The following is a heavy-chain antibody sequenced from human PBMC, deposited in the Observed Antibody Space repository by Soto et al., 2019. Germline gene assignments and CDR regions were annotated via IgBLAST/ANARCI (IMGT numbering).Heavy chain of an antibody. J-gene: IGHJ6*02. CDR2: ISWDGGST. D-gene: IGHD3-10*01. CDR3: AKGRGLITMVRGVIPKPQRYYYGMDV. V-gene: IGHV3-43D*03. CDR1: GFTFDDYA. Sequence: GGSLRLSCAASGFTFDDYAMHWVRQAPGKGLEWVSLISWDGGSTYYADSVKGRFTISRDNSKNSLYLQMNSLRAEDTALYYCAKGRGLITMVRGVIPKPQRYYYGMDVWGQGTTVTVSS.